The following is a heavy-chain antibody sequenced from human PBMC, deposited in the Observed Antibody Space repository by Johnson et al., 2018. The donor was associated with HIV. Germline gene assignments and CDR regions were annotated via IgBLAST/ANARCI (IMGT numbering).Heavy chain of an antibody. D-gene: IGHD6-19*01. Sequence: QVQLVESGGGVVQPGGSLRLSCAASGFTFSSYSMHWVRQAPGKGLEWVAFIQYDATNRYYVDSVKGRFTISRDNSKNTVYLQMNSLRTEDSALYYCAKDFGSGWADAFDIWGQGTGVTISS. CDR2: IQYDATNR. J-gene: IGHJ3*02. V-gene: IGHV3-30*02. CDR3: AKDFGSGWADAFDI. CDR1: GFTFSSYS.